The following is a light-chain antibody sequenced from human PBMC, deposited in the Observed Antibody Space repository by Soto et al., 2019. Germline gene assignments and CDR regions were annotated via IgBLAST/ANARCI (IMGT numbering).Light chain of an antibody. CDR2: DAS. J-gene: IGKJ3*01. CDR1: QSISTN. CDR3: PQYNKWRPFT. V-gene: IGKV3-15*01. Sequence: ETVMTQSPATLSVSPGERATLSCRASQSISTNLAWYQQKPGQAPRLLIYDASTRATSIPARFSGSGSGTEFTLTISSLQSEDVALYYCPQYNKWRPFTFGPGTRVDIK.